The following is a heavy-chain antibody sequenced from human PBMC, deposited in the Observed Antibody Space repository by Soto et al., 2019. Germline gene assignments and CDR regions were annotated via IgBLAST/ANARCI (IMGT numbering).Heavy chain of an antibody. J-gene: IGHJ6*02. Sequence: ASVKVSCKASGYTFTSYGISWVRQAPGQGLEWMGWISAYNGNTNYAQKLQGRVTMTTDTSTSTAYMELRSLRSDDTAVYYCASFRMGNSPLRGYYGMDVWGQGTTVTVSS. V-gene: IGHV1-18*01. CDR3: ASFRMGNSPLRGYYGMDV. CDR1: GYTFTSYG. CDR2: ISAYNGNT. D-gene: IGHD3-10*01.